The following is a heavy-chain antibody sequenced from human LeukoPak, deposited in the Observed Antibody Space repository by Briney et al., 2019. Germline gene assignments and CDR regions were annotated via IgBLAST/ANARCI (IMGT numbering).Heavy chain of an antibody. J-gene: IGHJ4*02. D-gene: IGHD2-2*01. Sequence: PGRSLRLSCAASGFTFSSYAMHWVRQAPGKGLEWVAVISYDGSNKYYADSVKGRFTISRDNSKNTLYLQMNSLRAEDTAVYYCARGGMIFCSSTSCSVDYWGQGTLVTVSS. CDR3: ARGGMIFCSSTSCSVDY. V-gene: IGHV3-30-3*01. CDR1: GFTFSSYA. CDR2: ISYDGSNK.